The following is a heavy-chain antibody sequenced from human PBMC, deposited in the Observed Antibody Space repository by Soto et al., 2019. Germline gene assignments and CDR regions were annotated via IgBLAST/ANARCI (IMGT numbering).Heavy chain of an antibody. V-gene: IGHV4-31*03. CDR2: IYYSGST. D-gene: IGHD4-17*01. CDR3: ARAFHDYGDLFDY. CDR1: GDSISSGGYY. J-gene: IGHJ4*02. Sequence: SETLSLTCTVSGDSISSGGYYWSWIRQHPGKGLEWIGYIYYSGSTYYNPSLKSRVTISVDTSKNQFSLKLSSVTAADTAVYYCARAFHDYGDLFDYWGQGTLVTVSS.